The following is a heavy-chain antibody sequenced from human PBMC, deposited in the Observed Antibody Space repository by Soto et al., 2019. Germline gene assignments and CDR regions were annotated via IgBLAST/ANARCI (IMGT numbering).Heavy chain of an antibody. Sequence: ASVKVSCKASGYTFTSYDINWVRQATGQGLEWMGWMNPNSGNTGYAQKFQGRVTMTRNTSRSTAYMELSSLRSEDTAGYYCARGPLYSSGWYWFDPWGQGTLVTVSS. CDR1: GYTFTSYD. J-gene: IGHJ5*02. CDR2: MNPNSGNT. D-gene: IGHD6-19*01. V-gene: IGHV1-8*01. CDR3: ARGPLYSSGWYWFDP.